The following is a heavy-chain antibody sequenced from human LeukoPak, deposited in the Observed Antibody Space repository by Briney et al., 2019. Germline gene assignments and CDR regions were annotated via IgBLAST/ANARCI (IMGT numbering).Heavy chain of an antibody. Sequence: ASVKVSCKASGYTFTTYAMNWVRQAPGQGLEWMGWINPNSGGTNYAQKFQGRVTMTRDTSISTAYMELSRLRSDDTAVYYCARSTGEFWSGYLMMYWGQGTLVTVSS. CDR2: INPNSGGT. CDR1: GYTFTTYA. CDR3: ARSTGEFWSGYLMMY. D-gene: IGHD3-3*01. V-gene: IGHV1-2*02. J-gene: IGHJ4*02.